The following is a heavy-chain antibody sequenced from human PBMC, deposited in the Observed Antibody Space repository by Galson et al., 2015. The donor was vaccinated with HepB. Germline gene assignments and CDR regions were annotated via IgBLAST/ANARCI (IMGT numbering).Heavy chain of an antibody. J-gene: IGHJ2*01. CDR2: INPNSGGT. V-gene: IGHV1-2*02. D-gene: IGHD6-13*01. CDR1: GYTFTGYY. Sequence: SVKVSCKASGYTFTGYYMHWVRQAPGQGLEWMGWINPNSGGTNYAQKFQGRVTMTRDTSISTAYMELSRLRSDDTAVYYCARIIAAARGVYFDLWGRGTLVTVSS. CDR3: ARIIAAARGVYFDL.